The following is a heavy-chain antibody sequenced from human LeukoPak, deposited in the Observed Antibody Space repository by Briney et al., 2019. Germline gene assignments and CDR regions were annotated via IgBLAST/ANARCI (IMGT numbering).Heavy chain of an antibody. D-gene: IGHD2-2*01. J-gene: IGHJ6*02. CDR1: GFTFSSYS. V-gene: IGHV3-21*01. Sequence: GGTLRLSCAASGFTFSSYSMNWVRQAPGKGLEWVSSISSSSSYIYYADSVKGRFTISRDNAKNSLYLQMNSLRAEDTAVYYCARKGVYCSSTSCQIPYGMDGWGQGTTVTVSS. CDR3: ARKGVYCSSTSCQIPYGMDG. CDR2: ISSSSSYI.